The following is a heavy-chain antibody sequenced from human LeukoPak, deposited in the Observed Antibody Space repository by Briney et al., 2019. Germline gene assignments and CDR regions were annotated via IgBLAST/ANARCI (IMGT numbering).Heavy chain of an antibody. Sequence: GGSLRLSCAASGFTFSSYTMNWVRQPPGKGLEWVSNIGTSSTTIYYADSVKGRFTISRDNAKNSLYLQMNSLRADDTAVYYCARFAASGSYYYYMDVWGKGTTVTVSS. CDR2: IGTSSTTI. V-gene: IGHV3-48*01. J-gene: IGHJ6*03. D-gene: IGHD6-25*01. CDR3: ARFAASGSYYYYMDV. CDR1: GFTFSSYT.